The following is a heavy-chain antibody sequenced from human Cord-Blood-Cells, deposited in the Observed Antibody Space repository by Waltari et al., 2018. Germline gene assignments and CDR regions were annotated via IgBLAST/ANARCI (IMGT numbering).Heavy chain of an antibody. CDR1: GGSIISSSYY. D-gene: IGHD3-10*01. Sequence: QLQLQESGPGLVKHSETLSLTCTVSGGSIISSSYYWGLIRQPPGKGLEWIGSSYYSGITNYNPSLKSRVTISVDTSKNQFSLKLSSVTAADTAVYYCARGYYGSGSYYRGIDYWGQGTLVTVSS. CDR3: ARGYYGSGSYYRGIDY. CDR2: SYYSGIT. V-gene: IGHV4-39*01. J-gene: IGHJ4*02.